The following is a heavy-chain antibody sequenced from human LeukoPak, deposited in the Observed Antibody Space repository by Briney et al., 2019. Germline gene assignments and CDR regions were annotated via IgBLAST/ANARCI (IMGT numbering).Heavy chain of an antibody. CDR3: AGDNSMHERGWWFVP. D-gene: IGHD4-23*01. V-gene: IGHV1-46*01. CDR1: GYSFSSHD. Sequence: ASVKVSCTASGYSFSSHDMNWVRQAPGQGLEWMGLINHSGTSTIYPAMFQGRTIIIRDSSKHSDHKQLSRMKSDDTAVYYSAGDNSMHERGWWFVPWGQGTLVTVSS. J-gene: IGHJ5*02. CDR2: INHSGTST.